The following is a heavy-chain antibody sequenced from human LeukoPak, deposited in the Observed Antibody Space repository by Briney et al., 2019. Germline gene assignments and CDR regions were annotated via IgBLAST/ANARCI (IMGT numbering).Heavy chain of an antibody. J-gene: IGHJ4*02. D-gene: IGHD3-9*01. CDR3: AKDKNDILTGSNFDY. Sequence: GGSLRLSCTASGFAFSSYWMSWVRQAPGRGLEWVANIKQDGSEKHYVDSVKGRFTISRDNAKNSLYLQMNSLRAEDTALYYCAKDKNDILTGSNFDYWGQGTLVTVSS. V-gene: IGHV3-7*03. CDR2: IKQDGSEK. CDR1: GFAFSSYW.